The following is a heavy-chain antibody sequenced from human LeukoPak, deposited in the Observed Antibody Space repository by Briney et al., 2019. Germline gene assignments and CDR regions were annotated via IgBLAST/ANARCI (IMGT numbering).Heavy chain of an antibody. Sequence: SVKVSCKASGGTFSSYAISWVRQAPGQGLEWMGRIIPIFGTANYAQKFQGRVTITTDESTSTAYMELSSLRSEDTAVYYCARSPYYYGSGSYYNDFYYYYYMDVWGKGTTVTVSS. V-gene: IGHV1-69*05. CDR2: IIPIFGTA. D-gene: IGHD3-10*01. J-gene: IGHJ6*03. CDR3: ARSPYYYGSGSYYNDFYYYYYMDV. CDR1: GGTFSSYA.